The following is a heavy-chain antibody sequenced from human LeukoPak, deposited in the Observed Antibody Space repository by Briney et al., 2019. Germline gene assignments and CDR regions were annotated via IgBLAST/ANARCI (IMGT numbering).Heavy chain of an antibody. CDR1: GGSFSGYY. D-gene: IGHD5-24*01. J-gene: IGHJ4*02. V-gene: IGHV4-34*01. Sequence: SETLSLTCAVYGGSFSGYYWSWIRQPPGKGLEWIGEINHSGSTNYNPSLKSRVTISVDTSKNQFSLKLSSVTAADTAVYYCARVPRVEMATITGQNYFDYWGQGTLVTVSS. CDR2: INHSGST. CDR3: ARVPRVEMATITGQNYFDY.